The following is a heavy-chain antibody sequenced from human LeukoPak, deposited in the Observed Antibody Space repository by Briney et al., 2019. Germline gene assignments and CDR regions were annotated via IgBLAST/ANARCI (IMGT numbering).Heavy chain of an antibody. J-gene: IGHJ6*03. Sequence: GGSLRLSCAASGFTFSSYSMNWVRQAPGKGLEWVAFIRYDGSNKYYADSVKGRFTISRDNSKNTLYLQMNSLRAEDTAVYYCVKANRANNYYYYMDVWGKGTTVTVSS. CDR1: GFTFSSYS. CDR3: VKANRANNYYYYMDV. V-gene: IGHV3-30*02. D-gene: IGHD4/OR15-4a*01. CDR2: IRYDGSNK.